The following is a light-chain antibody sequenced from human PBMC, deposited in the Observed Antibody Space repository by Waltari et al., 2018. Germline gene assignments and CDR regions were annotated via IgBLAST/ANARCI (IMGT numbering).Light chain of an antibody. CDR1: GSNIGTNF. CDR3: AAWDDSLSAVV. J-gene: IGLJ7*01. V-gene: IGLV1-47*01. Sequence: QSALTQPPAASGTPGQRLILSCSGRGSNIGTNFVYWYQQFPGTAPNLLIYRSDQRASGVPDRFSGSKSGSSASLAISGLQSEDESLYYCAAWDDSLSAVVFGGGTQVTVL. CDR2: RSD.